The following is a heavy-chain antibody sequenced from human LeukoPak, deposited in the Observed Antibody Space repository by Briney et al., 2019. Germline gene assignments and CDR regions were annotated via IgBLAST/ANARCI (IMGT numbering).Heavy chain of an antibody. V-gene: IGHV3-30*03. CDR3: ARDIGANNAENQEGEDL. D-gene: IGHD5-12*01. CDR2: ISYDGSNK. J-gene: IGHJ6*02. Sequence: GRSLRLSCAASGFTFSSYGMHWVRQAPGKGLEWVAVISYDGSNKYYADSVKGRFTISRDNSKNTLYLELNSLRPDDTAVYYCARDIGANNAENQEGEDLWGQGTTVTVSS. CDR1: GFTFSSYG.